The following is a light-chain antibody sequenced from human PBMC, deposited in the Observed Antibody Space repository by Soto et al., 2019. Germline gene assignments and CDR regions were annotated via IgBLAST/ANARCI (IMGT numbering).Light chain of an antibody. Sequence: QAVLTQPPSVSGTPGQRVNISCSGSSSNIGRDYVYWYQQFPGTAPKLLIYRGTQRPSGVPDRFSGSKSGTAASLAISGLRSDDESDYYCVAWDDRLSGYVFGTGTKLTVL. J-gene: IGLJ1*01. CDR1: SSNIGRDY. CDR2: RGT. CDR3: VAWDDRLSGYV. V-gene: IGLV1-47*01.